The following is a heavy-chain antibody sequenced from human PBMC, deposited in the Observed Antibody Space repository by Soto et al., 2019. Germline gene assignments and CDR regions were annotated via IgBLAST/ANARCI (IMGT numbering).Heavy chain of an antibody. CDR3: ARGADYGGNGYYYYGMDV. D-gene: IGHD4-17*01. J-gene: IGHJ6*02. V-gene: IGHV3-33*01. CDR2: IWYDGSNK. Sequence: LRLSCAASGFTFSSYGMHWVRQAPGKGLEWVAVIWYDGSNKYYADSVKGRFTISRDNSKNTLYLQMNSLRAEDTAVYYCARGADYGGNGYYYYGMDVWGQGTTVTVSS. CDR1: GFTFSSYG.